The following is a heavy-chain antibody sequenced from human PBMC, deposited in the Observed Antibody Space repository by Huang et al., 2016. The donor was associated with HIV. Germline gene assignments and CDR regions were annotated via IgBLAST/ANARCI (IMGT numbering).Heavy chain of an antibody. Sequence: QVLLQQWGAGVLKPSETLSLTCGVSGGPFNGFLWRWIRQTPGKGLEWMGEINYSGNTNDNPSLKSRVTMSVDTSKRQFSLSLKSVTAADTAVYYCARARLLLPFDYWGQGALVAVSS. CDR3: ARARLLLPFDY. D-gene: IGHD2-15*01. J-gene: IGHJ4*02. CDR2: INYSGNT. CDR1: GGPFNGFL. V-gene: IGHV4-34*02.